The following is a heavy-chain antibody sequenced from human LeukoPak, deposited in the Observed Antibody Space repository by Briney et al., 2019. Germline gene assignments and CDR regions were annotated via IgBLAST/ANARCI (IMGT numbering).Heavy chain of an antibody. J-gene: IGHJ3*01. Sequence: SETLSLTCSVSGASVSTTAYFWNWIRQPAGEGLEWIGRIYASGNTHYNPSLKSRVTRSLDTSKNQFSLTMNSVTAADSAVYFCASYREAYDLYPHGLDVWGRGTVVTVSS. V-gene: IGHV4-61*02. CDR2: IYASGNT. CDR3: ASYREAYDLYPHGLDV. CDR1: GASVSTTAYF. D-gene: IGHD5-24*01.